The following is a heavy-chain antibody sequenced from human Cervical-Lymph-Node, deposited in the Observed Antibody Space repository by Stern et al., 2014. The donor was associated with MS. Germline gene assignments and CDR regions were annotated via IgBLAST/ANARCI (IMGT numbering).Heavy chain of an antibody. D-gene: IGHD6-19*01. CDR2: IHYTGTI. CDR3: ARQHSSGWYDY. J-gene: IGHJ4*02. V-gene: IGHV4-39*01. Sequence: QLQESGPGLVKPSETLSLTCTVSGDSISTRSDYWGWIRQAPGEGLEWVGTIHYTGTIYYNSSLQVRFPISVDPSKRQFSLRLSSVTAADTALYYCARQHSSGWYDYWGQGTRVTVSS. CDR1: GDSISTRSDY.